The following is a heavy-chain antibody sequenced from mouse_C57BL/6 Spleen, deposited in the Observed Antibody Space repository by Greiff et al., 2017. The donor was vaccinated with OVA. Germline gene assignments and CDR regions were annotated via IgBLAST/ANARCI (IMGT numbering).Heavy chain of an antibody. CDR1: GYTFTDYN. CDR2: INPNNGGT. D-gene: IGHD2-1*01. V-gene: IGHV1-18*01. Sequence: EVQLQQSGPELVKPGASVKIPCKASGYTFTDYNMDWVKQSHGKSLEWIGDINPNNGGTIYNQKFKGKATLTVDKSSSTAYMELRSLTSEDTAVYYCARGLYGKASSYAMDYWGQGTSVTVSS. J-gene: IGHJ4*01. CDR3: ARGLYGKASSYAMDY.